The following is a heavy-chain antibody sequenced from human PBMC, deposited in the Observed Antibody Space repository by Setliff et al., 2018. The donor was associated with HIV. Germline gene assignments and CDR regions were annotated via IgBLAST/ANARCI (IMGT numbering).Heavy chain of an antibody. CDR1: GGSVSTGNYY. CDR3: TRRGADSYYPRPLDV. Sequence: LSLTCTVSGGSVSTGNYYWNWIRLPPGKGLEWIGYIFYSGSTNYNPSLKSRVTISVDTSKNQFSLRLNSVTAADTAIYYCTRRGADSYYPRPLDVWGKGTRSPS. J-gene: IGHJ6*03. V-gene: IGHV4-61*01. D-gene: IGHD3-10*01. CDR2: IFYSGST.